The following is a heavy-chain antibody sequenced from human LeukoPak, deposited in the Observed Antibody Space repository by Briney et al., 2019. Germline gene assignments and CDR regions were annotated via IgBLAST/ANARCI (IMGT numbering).Heavy chain of an antibody. D-gene: IGHD3-22*01. CDR2: IYTSGST. Sequence: SETLSLTCTVSGGSISSYYWSWSRQPAGKGLEWIGRIYTSGSTNYNPSLKGRVTMSVDTSKNQFSLKLSSVTAADTAVYYCARVHYDSSGNALFDYWGQGTLVTVSS. V-gene: IGHV4-4*07. CDR3: ARVHYDSSGNALFDY. J-gene: IGHJ4*02. CDR1: GGSISSYY.